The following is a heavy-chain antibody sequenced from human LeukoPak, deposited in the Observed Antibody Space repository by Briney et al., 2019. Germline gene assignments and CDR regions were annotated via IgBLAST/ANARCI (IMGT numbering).Heavy chain of an antibody. D-gene: IGHD2-15*01. CDR1: GFTFGIFA. CDR2: FGLSGSNI. J-gene: IGHJ5*01. CDR3: ARDIAHCSGDMCYNIRFDS. Sequence: GGPLRFSCEASGFTFGIFAMNWVGQVPGKGLEWVYYFGLSGSNIYYADSVKGRFTISRDNAKDSLYLQMNSLRAEDTAVYYCARDIAHCSGDMCYNIRFDSWGQGTLVTVSS. V-gene: IGHV3-48*01.